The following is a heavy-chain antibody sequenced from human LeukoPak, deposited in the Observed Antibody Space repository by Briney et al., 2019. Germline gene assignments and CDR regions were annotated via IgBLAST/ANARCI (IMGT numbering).Heavy chain of an antibody. D-gene: IGHD3-10*02. CDR1: GYSFSIYW. CDR2: IYPGDSET. CDR3: ARYGRDQGGPARHYFDY. V-gene: IGHV5-51*01. J-gene: IGHJ4*02. Sequence: GASLTISCYGSGYSFSIYWIVWVRQMPGKGLEWMGNIYPGDSETRYSPSFEGQVTISADKSISAAYLQWSSLKASDTAMYYCARYGRDQGGPARHYFDYWGQGTLVTVSS.